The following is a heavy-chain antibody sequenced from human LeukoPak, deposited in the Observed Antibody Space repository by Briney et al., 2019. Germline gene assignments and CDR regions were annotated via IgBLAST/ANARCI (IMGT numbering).Heavy chain of an antibody. Sequence: GGSLRLSCAASGFTFDDYAMHWVRQAPGKGLEWVSGISWNSGSIGYADSVKGRFTISRDNAKNSLYLQMNSLRAEDTALYYCAKDREVVITRDFQHWGQGTLVTVSS. CDR3: AKDREVVITRDFQH. V-gene: IGHV3-9*01. J-gene: IGHJ1*01. CDR2: ISWNSGSI. CDR1: GFTFDDYA. D-gene: IGHD3-22*01.